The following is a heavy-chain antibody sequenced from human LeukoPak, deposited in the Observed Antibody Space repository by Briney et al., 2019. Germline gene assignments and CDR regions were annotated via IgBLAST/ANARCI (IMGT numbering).Heavy chain of an antibody. D-gene: IGHD1-26*01. J-gene: IGHJ4*02. Sequence: SETLSLTCTVSGGSISSYYWSWIRQPPGKGLEWIGYIYYSGSTNYNPSLKSRVTISVDTSKNQFSLKLSSVTAADTAVYYCARGRSGSYLFDYWGQGTLVTVSS. CDR2: IYYSGST. CDR3: ARGRSGSYLFDY. V-gene: IGHV4-59*01. CDR1: GGSISSYY.